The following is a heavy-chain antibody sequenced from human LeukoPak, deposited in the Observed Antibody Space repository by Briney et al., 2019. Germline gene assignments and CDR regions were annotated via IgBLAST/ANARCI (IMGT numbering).Heavy chain of an antibody. CDR2: IYTSGST. V-gene: IGHV4-61*02. CDR1: GGSISSGSYY. Sequence: SETLSLTCTVSGGSISSGSYYWSWIRQPAGKGLEWIGRIYTSGSTNYNPSLKSRVTISVDTSMNQFSLKLSSVTAADTAVYYCARGIPGPWGQGTLVTVSS. J-gene: IGHJ5*02. D-gene: IGHD2-21*01. CDR3: ARGIPGP.